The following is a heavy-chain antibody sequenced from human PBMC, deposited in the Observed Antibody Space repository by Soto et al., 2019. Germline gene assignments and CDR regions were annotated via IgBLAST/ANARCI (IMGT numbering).Heavy chain of an antibody. D-gene: IGHD2-21*01. CDR1: GGSFSGYA. CDR2: IITIFGTA. CDR3: VRAYSQYGMDV. J-gene: IGHJ6*02. Sequence: QVQLVQSGAEVKKPGSSVKDSCTASGGSFSGYAISWERQAPGHGLEWMGGIITIFGTANYAHKFQGRVPITADEAMSTAYMELRSLRAEDTDVYYFVRAYSQYGMDVWGQGTTGTVSS. V-gene: IGHV1-69*12.